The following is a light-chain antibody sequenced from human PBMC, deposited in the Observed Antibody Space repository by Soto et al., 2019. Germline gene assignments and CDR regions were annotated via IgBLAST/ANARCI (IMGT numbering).Light chain of an antibody. Sequence: ETVLTQSPRSLSLSPGDRATLSCRASQSVGSRYVVWYQQRPGQAPGLLMYGASTRATGTPDRFSGSGSGTDFTLTISRLEPEDSAVYFCQHYGSSPPRFTFGPGTKVEIK. CDR3: QHYGSSPPRFT. V-gene: IGKV3-20*01. CDR2: GAS. CDR1: QSVGSRY. J-gene: IGKJ3*01.